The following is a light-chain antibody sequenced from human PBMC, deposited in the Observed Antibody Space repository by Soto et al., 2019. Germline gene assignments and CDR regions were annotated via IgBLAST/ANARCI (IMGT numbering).Light chain of an antibody. CDR2: FND. Sequence: QSVLTQPPSASGTPGQRVTISCSGSSSNIAVNYVYWYQQLPGTAPKLLIYFNDQRPSGVPDRFSGSKSGTSASLAISGLQAEDEADYYCCSFADTNTLIFGGGTK. CDR1: SSNIAVNY. V-gene: IGLV1-47*02. CDR3: CSFADTNTLI. J-gene: IGLJ2*01.